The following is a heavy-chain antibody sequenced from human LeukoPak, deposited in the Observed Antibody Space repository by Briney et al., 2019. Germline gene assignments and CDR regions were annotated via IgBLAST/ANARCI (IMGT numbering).Heavy chain of an antibody. V-gene: IGHV3-33*01. CDR3: ARGVDYYENSGTIDY. Sequence: PGKSLRLSCTASGFTFSDYGMHWVRQPPGKGLEWVAIIWYDGSNKTYEDSVKGRFTISRDNSKNTLYLQMNSLRAEHTAVYYCARGVDYYENSGTIDYWGQGTLVTVSS. CDR1: GFTFSDYG. CDR2: IWYDGSNK. D-gene: IGHD3-22*01. J-gene: IGHJ4*02.